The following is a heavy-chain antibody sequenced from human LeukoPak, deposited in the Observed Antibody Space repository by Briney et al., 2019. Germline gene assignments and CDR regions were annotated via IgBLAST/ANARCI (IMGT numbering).Heavy chain of an antibody. CDR3: ARQGCSSTSCYLFALYAFDI. J-gene: IGHJ3*02. V-gene: IGHV4-39*01. Sequence: PSETLSLTCTVSGGSISSSSYYWGWIRQPPGKGLEWIGRICYRGSIYYNPSLKSRVTISVDTPKNQFSLNLSSVTAADTAVYYCARQGCSSTSCYLFALYAFDIWGQGTMVTVSS. CDR1: GGSISSSSYY. D-gene: IGHD2-2*01. CDR2: ICYRGSI.